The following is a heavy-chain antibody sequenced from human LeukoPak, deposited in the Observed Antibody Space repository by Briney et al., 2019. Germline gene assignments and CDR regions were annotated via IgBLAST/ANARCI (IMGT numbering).Heavy chain of an antibody. V-gene: IGHV4-59*12. J-gene: IGHJ5*02. Sequence: SETLSLTCTVSGGSISSYYWSWIRQPPGKGLEWIGYIYYSGSTNYNPSLKSRVTISVDTSKNQFSLKLSSVTAADTAVYYCASGAAAGTSNWFDPWGQGTLVTVSS. CDR2: IYYSGST. CDR1: GGSISSYY. CDR3: ASGAAAGTSNWFDP. D-gene: IGHD6-13*01.